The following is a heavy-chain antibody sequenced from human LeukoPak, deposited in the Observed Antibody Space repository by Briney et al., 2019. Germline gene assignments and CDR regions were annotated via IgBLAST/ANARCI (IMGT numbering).Heavy chain of an antibody. Sequence: GGSLRLSCVASGFTFSTYWTSWVRQAPGKGLEWVAKIKQDGSEKYYVDSVKGRFTISRDNAKNSLYLQMNSLRAEDTAVYYCARDHYDFWSGYRRGTFDYWGQGTLVTVSS. J-gene: IGHJ4*02. CDR3: ARDHYDFWSGYRRGTFDY. V-gene: IGHV3-7*01. CDR1: GFTFSTYW. D-gene: IGHD3-3*01. CDR2: IKQDGSEK.